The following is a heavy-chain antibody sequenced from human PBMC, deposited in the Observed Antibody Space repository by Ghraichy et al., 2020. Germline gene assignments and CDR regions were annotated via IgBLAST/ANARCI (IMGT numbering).Heavy chain of an antibody. CDR3: ARWGDLGYCSSTSCSDAFDI. D-gene: IGHD2-2*01. CDR1: GGSFSGYY. CDR2: INHSGST. V-gene: IGHV4-34*01. Sequence: SETLSLTCAVYGGSFSGYYWSCIRQPPGKGLEWIGEINHSGSTNYNPSLKSRVTLSVDTSKNQFSLKLSSVTAADTAVYYCARWGDLGYCSSTSCSDAFDIWGQGTMVTVSS. J-gene: IGHJ3*02.